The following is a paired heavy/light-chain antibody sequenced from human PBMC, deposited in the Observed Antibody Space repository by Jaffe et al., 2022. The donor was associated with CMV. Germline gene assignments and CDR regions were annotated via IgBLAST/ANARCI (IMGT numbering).Light chain of an antibody. V-gene: IGLV2-14*03. CDR2: DVS. CDR3: SSYTSSSTLEGV. CDR1: SSDVGGYNY. Sequence: QSALTQPASVSGSPGQSITISCTGTSSDVGGYNYVSWYQQHPGKAPKLMIYDVSNRPSGVSNRFSGSKSGNTASLTISGLQAEDEADYYCSSYTSSSTLEGVFGGGTKLTVL. J-gene: IGLJ2*01.
Heavy chain of an antibody. D-gene: IGHD3-10*01. Sequence: EVQLVETGGGLIQPGGSLRLSCAASGFTVSSNYMSWVRQAPGKGLEWVSVIYSGGSTYYADSVKGRFTISRDNSKNTLYLQMNSLRAEDTAVYYCARAQRSGSDQFQYYYYMDVWGKGTTVTVSS. CDR3: ARAQRSGSDQFQYYYYMDV. CDR2: IYSGGST. CDR1: GFTVSSNY. J-gene: IGHJ6*03. V-gene: IGHV3-53*02.